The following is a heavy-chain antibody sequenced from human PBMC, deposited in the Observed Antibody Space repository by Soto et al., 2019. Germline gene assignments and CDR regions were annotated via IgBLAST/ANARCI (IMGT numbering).Heavy chain of an antibody. Sequence: PSETLSLTCTVSGVSISSYYWSWIRQPAGKGLEWIGRIYTSGSTNYNPSLKSRVTMSVDTSKNQFSLKLSSVTAADTAVYYCASTTMVRGVMFWDYWGQGTLVTVSS. V-gene: IGHV4-4*07. J-gene: IGHJ4*02. CDR2: IYTSGST. CDR1: GVSISSYY. D-gene: IGHD3-10*01. CDR3: ASTTMVRGVMFWDY.